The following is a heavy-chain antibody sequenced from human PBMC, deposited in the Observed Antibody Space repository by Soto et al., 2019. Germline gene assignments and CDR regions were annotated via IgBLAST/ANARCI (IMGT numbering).Heavy chain of an antibody. CDR2: IFSNDEK. V-gene: IGHV2-26*01. Sequence: QVTLKESGPVLVKPTEALTLTCTVSGFSLSNARMGVSWIRQPPGKALEWLAHIFSNDEKSYSTSLKSRLTISKDTSKSQVVLTMTNMDPVDTATYYCARILTEDCSGGSCYSVWFDPWGQGTLVTVS. CDR3: ARILTEDCSGGSCYSVWFDP. J-gene: IGHJ5*02. CDR1: GFSLSNARMG. D-gene: IGHD2-15*01.